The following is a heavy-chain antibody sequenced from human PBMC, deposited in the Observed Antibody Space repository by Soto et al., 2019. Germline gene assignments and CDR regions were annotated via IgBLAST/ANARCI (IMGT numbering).Heavy chain of an antibody. CDR3: AKDYYYGDSHPFDY. J-gene: IGHJ4*02. CDR1: GFSFRNYG. V-gene: IGHV3-23*01. Sequence: EVQLLEAGGGLVQPGGSLRLSCAASGFSFRNYGMSWVRQAPGKGLEWLSAIIGNGDTTYYADSVRGLFTISRDNSKNTLYLQLNDLGAEDTAIYDCAKDYYYGDSHPFDYWGQGTLDTVSS. CDR2: IIGNGDTT. D-gene: IGHD4-17*01.